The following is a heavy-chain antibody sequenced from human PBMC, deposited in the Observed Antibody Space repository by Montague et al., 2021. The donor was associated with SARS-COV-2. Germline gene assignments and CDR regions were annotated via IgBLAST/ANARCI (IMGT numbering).Heavy chain of an antibody. CDR1: GGSISSYY. Sequence: SETLSPTRTVCGGSISSYYWSWIRQPPGKGLEWIGYMYYSGSTNYNPSLKSRVTLSVDTSKNQFSLKLSSVTAADTAVYYCARDFDYWGQGTLVTVSS. CDR2: MYYSGST. V-gene: IGHV4-59*13. CDR3: ARDFDY. J-gene: IGHJ4*02.